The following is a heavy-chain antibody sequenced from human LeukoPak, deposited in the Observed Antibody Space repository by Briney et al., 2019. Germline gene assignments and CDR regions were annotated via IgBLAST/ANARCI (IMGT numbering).Heavy chain of an antibody. CDR1: GFTFSSYG. J-gene: IGHJ4*02. Sequence: GGSLRLSCAATGFTFSSYGMHWVRQAPGKGLEWVAFIQYVGTNKYYADSVKGRFTISRDNSKNTLYLQMNSLRAEDTAVYYCAKEDSGSYMQPLDYCGQGTLVTVSS. CDR2: IQYVGTNK. CDR3: AKEDSGSYMQPLDY. V-gene: IGHV3-30*02. D-gene: IGHD3-10*01.